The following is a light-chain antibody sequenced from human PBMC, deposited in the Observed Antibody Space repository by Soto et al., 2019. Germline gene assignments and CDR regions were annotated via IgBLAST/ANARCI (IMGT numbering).Light chain of an antibody. CDR1: SGDVGGYNF. J-gene: IGLJ2*01. CDR3: SSYTSSITVV. Sequence: QSALTQPASVSGSPGQSITISCTGTSGDVGGYNFVAWYQQHPGKAPKLMIYEVSNRPSGVSDRFSGSKSGNTASLTISGLQAEDEADYYCSSYTSSITVVFGGGTKLTV. V-gene: IGLV2-14*01. CDR2: EVS.